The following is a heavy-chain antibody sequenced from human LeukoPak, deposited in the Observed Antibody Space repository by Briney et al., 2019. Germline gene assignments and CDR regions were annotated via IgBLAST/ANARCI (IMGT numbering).Heavy chain of an antibody. CDR2: ISSDESDK. V-gene: IGHV3-30*18. CDR3: AKVDDSGWFNFDY. J-gene: IGHJ4*02. CDR1: GFTISSFV. D-gene: IGHD6-19*01. Sequence: PGASLILSCAASGFTISSFVMHWLRQAPYKGLDWGAVISSDESDKYYADSVKGRFTISRDNSKNTLYLQMNSLRGEDTAVYCCAKVDDSGWFNFDYWGQGTLVTVSS.